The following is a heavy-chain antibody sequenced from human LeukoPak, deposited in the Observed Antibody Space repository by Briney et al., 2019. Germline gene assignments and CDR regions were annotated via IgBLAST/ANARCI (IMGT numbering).Heavy chain of an antibody. V-gene: IGHV3-23*01. Sequence: GGSLRLSCAASGFTFNTYTMNWVRQAPGKGLEWVSSITASSTAIYYADSVKGRFTISRDNSKNTLYLQMNSLRAEDTAVYYCAKDKGVAGHDYWGQGTLVTVSS. J-gene: IGHJ4*02. CDR3: AKDKGVAGHDY. CDR2: ITASSTAI. CDR1: GFTFNTYT. D-gene: IGHD3-3*01.